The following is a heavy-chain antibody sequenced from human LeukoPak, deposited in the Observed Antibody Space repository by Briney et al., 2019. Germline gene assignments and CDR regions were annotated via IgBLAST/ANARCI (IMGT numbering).Heavy chain of an antibody. CDR1: GFTFSSYE. J-gene: IGHJ2*01. V-gene: IGHV3-48*03. CDR3: ARRFDI. Sequence: GGSLRLSCAASGFTFSSYEMNWVRQAPGKGLEWVSLITSSGSTTSYADSVKGRFTISRDNAKNSLYLQMNSLRAEDTAVYYCARRFDIWGRGTLVTVSS. CDR2: ITSSGSTT.